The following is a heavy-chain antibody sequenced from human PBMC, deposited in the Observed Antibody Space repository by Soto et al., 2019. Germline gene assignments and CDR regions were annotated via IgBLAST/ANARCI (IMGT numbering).Heavy chain of an antibody. V-gene: IGHV1-8*01. CDR3: VRGGFLSHDHVIIAPATLGFDP. D-gene: IGHD2-2*01. Sequence: QVQLMQSGAEVKKPGASVKVSCKASGYTFTTYDINWVRQAPGQGLEWMGWMNPNRTNTGYAEKFQGRVTMTRDTSMGTAYMELSSLRYDDTAVYYCVRGGFLSHDHVIIAPATLGFDPWGQGTLVTVSS. J-gene: IGHJ5*02. CDR2: MNPNRTNT. CDR1: GYTFTTYD.